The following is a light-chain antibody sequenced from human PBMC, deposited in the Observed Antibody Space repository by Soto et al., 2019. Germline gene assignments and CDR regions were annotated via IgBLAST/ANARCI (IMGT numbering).Light chain of an antibody. V-gene: IGLV1-40*01. CDR3: QSYDSSLSGSRV. CDR2: GNT. CDR1: SSNIGTGYD. Sequence: QSVLTQPPSVSGAPGQRVTISCTGSSSNIGTGYDVHWYQQIPGTAPKLLIYGNTNRPSGVPDRFSGSTSGTSASLAITELQAEDEADYYCQSYDSSLSGSRVFGGGTKVTVL. J-gene: IGLJ3*02.